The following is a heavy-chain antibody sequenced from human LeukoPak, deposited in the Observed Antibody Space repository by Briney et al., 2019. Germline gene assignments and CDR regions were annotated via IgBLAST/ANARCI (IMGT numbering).Heavy chain of an antibody. CDR2: IYYTGST. Sequence: SETLSLTCTVSGGSVSSGSYYWRWLRQPPGQGLEWLVHIYYTGSTNYNPSLKSRVTISVDTSKNQFSLKLNSVTAADTAVYYCARGGFSSSKDFYYYYGMDVWGQGTTVTVSS. V-gene: IGHV4-61*01. D-gene: IGHD6-13*01. CDR3: ARGGFSSSKDFYYYYGMDV. J-gene: IGHJ6*02. CDR1: GGSVSSGSYY.